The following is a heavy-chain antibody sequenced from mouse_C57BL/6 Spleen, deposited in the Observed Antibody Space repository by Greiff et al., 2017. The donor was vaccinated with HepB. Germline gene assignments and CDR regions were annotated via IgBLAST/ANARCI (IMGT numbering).Heavy chain of an antibody. D-gene: IGHD1-1*01. CDR2: ISDGGSYT. V-gene: IGHV5-4*03. Sequence: EVKLVESGGGLVKPGGSLKLSCAASGFTFSSYAMSWVRQTPEKRLEWVATISDGGSYTYYPDNVKGRFPISRDNAKNNLYLQMRHLKSEDTAMYYCASDHYGSSYSAWFAYWGQGTLVTVSA. CDR3: ASDHYGSSYSAWFAY. J-gene: IGHJ3*01. CDR1: GFTFSSYA.